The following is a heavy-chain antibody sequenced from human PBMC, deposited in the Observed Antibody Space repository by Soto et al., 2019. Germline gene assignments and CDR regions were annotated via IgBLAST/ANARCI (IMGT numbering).Heavy chain of an antibody. CDR1: GFTFSNYA. Sequence: EVQLLDSGGGLVQPGGSLRLSCAASGFTFSNYAMTWVSQGPGKGLEWVSGISGSGGGSYYADSVKGGFTISRDNSKSTLYLQMNSLRAEDTAVYYCAKAYFVWSSEQPYYFDYWGQGTLVTVSS. V-gene: IGHV3-23*01. CDR3: AKAYFVWSSEQPYYFDY. J-gene: IGHJ4*02. CDR2: ISGSGGGS. D-gene: IGHD3-16*01.